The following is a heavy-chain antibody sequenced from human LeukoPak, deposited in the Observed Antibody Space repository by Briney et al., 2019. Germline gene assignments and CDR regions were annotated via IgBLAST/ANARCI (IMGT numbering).Heavy chain of an antibody. CDR2: INHSGST. Sequence: SETLSLTCDVYGGSFSGYYWSWIRQPPGKGLEWIGEINHSGSTNYNPSLKSRVTISVDTSKNQFSLKLSSVTAADTAVYYCASSWGYYDSSGYYQSPFDYWGQGTLVTVSS. CDR1: GGSFSGYY. J-gene: IGHJ4*02. D-gene: IGHD3-22*01. CDR3: ASSWGYYDSSGYYQSPFDY. V-gene: IGHV4-34*01.